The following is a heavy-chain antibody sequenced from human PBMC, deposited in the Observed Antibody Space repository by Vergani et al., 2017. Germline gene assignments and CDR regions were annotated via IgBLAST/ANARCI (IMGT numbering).Heavy chain of an antibody. J-gene: IGHJ6*03. CDR3: ARDGRYSSSRDYYYYYYMDV. Sequence: QVQLVQSGAEVKKPGSSVKVSCKASGGTFSSYAISWVRQAPGQGLEWMGGIIPIFGTANYAQKFQGRVTITADESTSTAYMELSSLRSEDTAVDYCARDGRYSSSRDYYYYYYMDVWGKGTTVTVSS. CDR1: GGTFSSYA. V-gene: IGHV1-69*01. D-gene: IGHD6-6*01. CDR2: IIPIFGTA.